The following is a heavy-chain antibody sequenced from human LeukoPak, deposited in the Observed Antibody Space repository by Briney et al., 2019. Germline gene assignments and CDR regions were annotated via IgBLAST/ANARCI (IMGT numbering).Heavy chain of an antibody. CDR3: ARDWFNDY. V-gene: IGHV3-23*01. CDR2: ISGSGAHT. Sequence: HAGGSLRLSCIASGFTFSGDAMNWIRQVPGKGLKWVSAISGSGAHTFYADSVKGRFTISRDNFNDTLYLQMNSLRVDDTAIYYCARDWFNDYWGQGTLVTVSS. CDR1: GFTFSGDA. J-gene: IGHJ4*02. D-gene: IGHD3-9*01.